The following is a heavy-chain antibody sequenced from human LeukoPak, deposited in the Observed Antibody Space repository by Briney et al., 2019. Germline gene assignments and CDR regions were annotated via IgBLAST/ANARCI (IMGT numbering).Heavy chain of an antibody. CDR3: ARDLGIPDY. V-gene: IGHV1-18*01. CDR2: ISADSSNT. Sequence: GSVRVSCKASGYTFTSYGISWVRRAPGQGVEWMGWISADSSNTNYAQNFRGRLTMTTDTLTNTVYMDLRSLRFDDTAVYYWARDLGIPDYYGQGTLVTVSS. CDR1: GYTFTSYG. D-gene: IGHD6-13*01. J-gene: IGHJ4*02.